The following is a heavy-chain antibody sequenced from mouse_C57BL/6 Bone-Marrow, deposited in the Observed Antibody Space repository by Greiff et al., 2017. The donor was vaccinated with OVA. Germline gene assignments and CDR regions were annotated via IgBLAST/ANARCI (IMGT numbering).Heavy chain of an antibody. CDR3: ASHYYGSDWYFDV. D-gene: IGHD1-1*01. V-gene: IGHV5-12*01. J-gene: IGHJ1*03. CDR1: GFTFSDYY. CDR2: ISNGGGST. Sequence: EVQLVESGGGLVQPGGSLKLSCAASGFTFSDYYMYWVRQTPEKRLEWVAYISNGGGSTYYPDTVKGRFTISRDNAKNTLYLQMSRLKSEDTAMYYCASHYYGSDWYFDVWGTGTTVTVSS.